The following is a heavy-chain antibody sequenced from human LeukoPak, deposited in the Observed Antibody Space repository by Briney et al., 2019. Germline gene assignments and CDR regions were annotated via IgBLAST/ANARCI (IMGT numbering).Heavy chain of an antibody. CDR1: GFTFSSYG. CDR2: IRYDGSNK. V-gene: IGHV3-30*02. Sequence: GGSLRLSCAASGFTFSSYGMHWVRQAPGKGLEWVAVIRYDGSNKYYADSVKGRFTISRDNSKNTLYLQMNSLRAEDTAVYYCAKDRGPLLLWFGELFDWGQGTLATVSS. J-gene: IGHJ4*02. D-gene: IGHD3-10*01. CDR3: AKDRGPLLLWFGELFD.